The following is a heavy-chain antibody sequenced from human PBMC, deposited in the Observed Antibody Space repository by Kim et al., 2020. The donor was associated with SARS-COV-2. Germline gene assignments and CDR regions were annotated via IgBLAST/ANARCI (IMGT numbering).Heavy chain of an antibody. J-gene: IGHJ4*02. Sequence: YALPVKGRIPINPDTSKNQFSLQLNSVTPEDTAVYYCARDRQRAGTGVDYWGQGTLVTVSS. CDR3: ARDRQRAGTGVDY. V-gene: IGHV6-1*01. D-gene: IGHD6-19*01.